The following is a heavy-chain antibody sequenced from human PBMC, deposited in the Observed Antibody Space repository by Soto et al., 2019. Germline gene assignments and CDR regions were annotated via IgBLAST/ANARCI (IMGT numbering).Heavy chain of an antibody. V-gene: IGHV4-30-2*01. CDR3: ARGVGPLRIYYYDSYYFDY. J-gene: IGHJ4*02. D-gene: IGHD3-22*01. Sequence: PSETLSLTCAVSGGSISSGGYSWIWIRHPPGKGLEWIGYIYHSGSTYYNPSLKSRVTISVDRSKNQFSLKLSSVTAADTAVYYCARGVGPLRIYYYDSYYFDYWGQGTLVTVSS. CDR1: GGSISSGGYS. CDR2: IYHSGST.